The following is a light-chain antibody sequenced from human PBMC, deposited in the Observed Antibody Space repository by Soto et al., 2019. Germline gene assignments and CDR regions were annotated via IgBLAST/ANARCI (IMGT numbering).Light chain of an antibody. Sequence: QSVLTQPASVSGSPGQSITVSCTGTSSDVGGYKYVSWYQHHPGRAPKLMIYEVNNRPSGVSHRFSGSKSGNTTSLTISGLQAEDEADYYCCSYASTSPYVFGTGTKVTVL. CDR1: SSDVGGYKY. CDR2: EVN. J-gene: IGLJ1*01. V-gene: IGLV2-14*01. CDR3: CSYASTSPYV.